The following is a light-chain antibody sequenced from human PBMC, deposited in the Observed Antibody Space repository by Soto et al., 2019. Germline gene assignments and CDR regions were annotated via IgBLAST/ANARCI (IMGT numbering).Light chain of an antibody. CDR1: SSDVGGYNY. CDR3: SSYTSSSTLYV. Sequence: VLTQPASVSGSPGQSITISCTGTSSDVGGYNYVSWYQQHPGKAPKLMIYEVSNRPSGVSNRFSGSKPGNTASLTISGLQAEDEADYYCSSYTSSSTLYVFGTGTKVTVL. CDR2: EVS. J-gene: IGLJ1*01. V-gene: IGLV2-14*01.